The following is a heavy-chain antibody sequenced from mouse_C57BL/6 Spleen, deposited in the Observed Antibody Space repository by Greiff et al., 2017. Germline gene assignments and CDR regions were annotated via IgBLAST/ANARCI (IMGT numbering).Heavy chain of an antibody. CDR1: GYAFSSYW. Sequence: QVQLKQSGAELVKPGASVKISCKASGYAFSSYWMNWVKQRPGRGLEWIGQMYPGDGEPNYNGKFKGKATLTADKSSSTAYRQLSSLTSEDSAVYFCARAGGYYYAMDYWGQGTSVTVSS. V-gene: IGHV1-80*01. J-gene: IGHJ4*01. CDR3: ARAGGYYYAMDY. D-gene: IGHD3-1*01. CDR2: MYPGDGEP.